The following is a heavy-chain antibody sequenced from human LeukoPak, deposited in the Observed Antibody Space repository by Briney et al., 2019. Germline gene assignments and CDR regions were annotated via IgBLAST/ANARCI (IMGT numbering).Heavy chain of an antibody. CDR3: AIRSYHGSGALDY. CDR1: GFSFSTYA. Sequence: PGGSLRLSCAASGFSFSTYAMSWVRQAPGKGLEWVSVISDSGDYTYYADSVKGRFAISRDNSKNTVYLQMNSLRAVDTAVYYCAIRSYHGSGALDYWGQGTLVTISS. J-gene: IGHJ4*02. D-gene: IGHD3-10*01. V-gene: IGHV3-23*01. CDR2: ISDSGDYT.